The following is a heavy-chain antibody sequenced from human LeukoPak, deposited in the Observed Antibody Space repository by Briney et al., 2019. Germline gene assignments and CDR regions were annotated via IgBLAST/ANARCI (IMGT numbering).Heavy chain of an antibody. D-gene: IGHD2-2*01. Sequence: PSETLSLTCAVYGGSFSGYYWSWIRQPPGKGLEWIGEINHSGSTNYNPSLKSRVTISVDTSKNQFSLKLSSVTAADTAVYYCAREVWPDARLPVVVPAAIGAYWGQGTLVTVSS. CDR3: AREVWPDARLPVVVPAAIGAY. J-gene: IGHJ4*02. V-gene: IGHV4-34*01. CDR2: INHSGST. CDR1: GGSFSGYY.